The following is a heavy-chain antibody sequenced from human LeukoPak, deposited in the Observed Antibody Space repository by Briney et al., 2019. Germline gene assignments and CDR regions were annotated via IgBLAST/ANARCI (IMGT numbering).Heavy chain of an antibody. CDR1: GGSINNYY. D-gene: IGHD3-3*01. V-gene: IGHV4-59*01. CDR2: IYYSGST. Sequence: SETLSLTCTVSGGSINNYYWSWIRQPAGKGLEWIGYIYYSGSTNYNPSLKSRVTISVDTSKNQFSLKLSSVTAADTAVYYCARSPPNYYDFWSGYYRGPNWFDPWGQGTLVTVSS. J-gene: IGHJ5*02. CDR3: ARSPPNYYDFWSGYYRGPNWFDP.